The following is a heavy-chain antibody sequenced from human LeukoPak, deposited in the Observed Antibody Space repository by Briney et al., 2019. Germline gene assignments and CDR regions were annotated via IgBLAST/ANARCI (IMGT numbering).Heavy chain of an antibody. CDR2: ISYDGSNK. Sequence: GGSLRLSCAASGFTFSSYGMHWVRQAPGKGLEWVAVISYDGSNKYYADSVKGRFTISRDNSKNTLYLQMNSLSAEDTAVYYCAKEMGDSGYDSGLDYWGQGTLVTVSS. CDR3: AKEMGDSGYDSGLDY. V-gene: IGHV3-30*18. CDR1: GFTFSSYG. J-gene: IGHJ4*02. D-gene: IGHD5-12*01.